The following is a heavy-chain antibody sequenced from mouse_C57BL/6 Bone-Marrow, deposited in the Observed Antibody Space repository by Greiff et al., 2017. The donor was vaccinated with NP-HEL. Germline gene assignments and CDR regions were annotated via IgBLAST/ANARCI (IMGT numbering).Heavy chain of an antibody. CDR3: TAQLFDY. J-gene: IGHJ2*01. D-gene: IGHD3-1*01. V-gene: IGHV14-4*01. Sequence: VQLQQSGAELVRPGASVKLSCTASGFTIKDDYMHWVKQRPEQGLEWIGWIDPDNGDTEYASKFQGKATITADTSSNTAYLQLSSLTSEDTAVYYCTAQLFDYWGQGTTLTVSS. CDR1: GFTIKDDY. CDR2: IDPDNGDT.